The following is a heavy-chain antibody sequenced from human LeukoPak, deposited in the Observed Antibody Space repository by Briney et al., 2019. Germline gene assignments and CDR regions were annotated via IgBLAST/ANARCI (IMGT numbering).Heavy chain of an antibody. Sequence: GGSLRLSCAASGFTFSSYAMSWVRQAPGKGLEWVSTISAGGGTTYYADSVKGRFTISRDSSKITLYLQMNSLRAEDTAVYYCAKVRAGSGYFDYWGQGTLVTVSS. CDR2: ISAGGGTT. CDR3: AKVRAGSGYFDY. CDR1: GFTFSSYA. J-gene: IGHJ4*02. D-gene: IGHD2-15*01. V-gene: IGHV3-23*01.